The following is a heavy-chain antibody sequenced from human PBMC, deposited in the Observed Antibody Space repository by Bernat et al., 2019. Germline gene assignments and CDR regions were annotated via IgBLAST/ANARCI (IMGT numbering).Heavy chain of an antibody. Sequence: QVQLQQWGAGLLKPSETLSLTCAVYGGSFSGYYWSWIRQPPGKGLEWIGEINHSGSTNYNPSLKSRVTISVDTSKTQFPLKLSSGTAAGTAVYYCARVPARTTVPYFDYWGQGTLVTVSS. CDR2: INHSGST. J-gene: IGHJ4*02. D-gene: IGHD4-11*01. CDR3: ARVPARTTVPYFDY. CDR1: GGSFSGYY. V-gene: IGHV4-34*01.